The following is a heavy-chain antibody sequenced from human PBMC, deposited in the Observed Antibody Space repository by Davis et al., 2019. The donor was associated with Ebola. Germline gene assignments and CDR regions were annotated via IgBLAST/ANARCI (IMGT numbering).Heavy chain of an antibody. CDR3: AREGAYDYGDYALGMDV. Sequence: GGSLRLSCAASGFTFSGSAMHWVRQAPGQGLEWMGIINPSGGSTSYAQKFQGRVTMTRDTSTSTVYMELSSLRSEDTAVYYCAREGAYDYGDYALGMDVWGQGTTVTVSS. CDR1: GFTFSGSA. V-gene: IGHV1-46*01. D-gene: IGHD4-17*01. J-gene: IGHJ6*02. CDR2: INPSGGST.